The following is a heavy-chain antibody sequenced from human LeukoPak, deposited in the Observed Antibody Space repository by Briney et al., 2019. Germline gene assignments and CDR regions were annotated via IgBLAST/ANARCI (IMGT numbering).Heavy chain of an antibody. D-gene: IGHD5-18*01. CDR3: AKVRHLRGSSNACNDY. Sequence: GSLRLSCAASGFTFSNYDMNWVRQAPGKGLEWVSYISYSSSTIYYADSVKGRFSISRDNGKNSLYLQVNTLRDEDTAVYYCAKVRHLRGSSNACNDYWGQGTLVTVSS. J-gene: IGHJ4*02. CDR2: ISYSSSTI. V-gene: IGHV3-48*02. CDR1: GFTFSNYD.